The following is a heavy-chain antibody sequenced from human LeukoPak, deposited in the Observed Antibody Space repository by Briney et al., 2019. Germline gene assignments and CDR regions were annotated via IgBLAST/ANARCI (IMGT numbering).Heavy chain of an antibody. CDR3: ARNTVVNGYYFDC. CDR2: IYSTTST. CDR1: GFTFSSYA. D-gene: IGHD4-23*01. Sequence: GGSLRLSCAASGFTFSSYAMSWVRQAPGKGLERVSVIYSTTSTYYADSVKGRFTISRHNSENTLYLQMNSLRPEDTAVYYCARNTVVNGYYFDCWGQGTLVTVSS. J-gene: IGHJ4*02. V-gene: IGHV3-53*04.